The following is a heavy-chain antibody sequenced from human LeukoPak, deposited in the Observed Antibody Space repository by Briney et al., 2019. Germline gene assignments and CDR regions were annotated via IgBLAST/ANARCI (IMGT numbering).Heavy chain of an antibody. CDR2: IYTSGST. V-gene: IGHV4-4*07. D-gene: IGHD3-10*01. CDR1: GGSISSYY. Sequence: PSETLSLTCTVSGGSISSYYWSWIRQPAGKGLEWIGRIYTSGSTNYNPSLKSRVTMSVDTSKNQFSLKLSSVTAADTAVYYCARDLNTMVRGVVFDYWGQGTLVTVSS. CDR3: ARDLNTMVRGVVFDY. J-gene: IGHJ4*02.